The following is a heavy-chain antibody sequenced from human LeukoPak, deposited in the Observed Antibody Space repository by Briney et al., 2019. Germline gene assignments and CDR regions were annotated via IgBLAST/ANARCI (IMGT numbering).Heavy chain of an antibody. CDR1: GGSISSYY. CDR2: IYYSGST. CDR3: ASTEWNYAR. V-gene: IGHV4-59*08. J-gene: IGHJ4*02. Sequence: SETLSLTCTVSGGSISSYYWSWMRQSPGKGLEWIGYIYYSGSTNYNPSLESRVTISLDTSKNQFSLQLSSVTAADTAVYYCASTEWNYARWGQGTLVTVSS. D-gene: IGHD1-7*01.